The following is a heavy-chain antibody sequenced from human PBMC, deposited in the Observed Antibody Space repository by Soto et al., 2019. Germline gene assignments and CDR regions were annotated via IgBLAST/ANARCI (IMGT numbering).Heavy chain of an antibody. CDR1: GFTFSSYA. D-gene: IGHD6-13*01. CDR3: AKERVPVYSSSWYNWFDP. Sequence: GGSLRLSCAASGFTFSSYAMSWVRQAPGKGLEWVSAISGSGGSAYYADSVKGRFAISRDNSKNTLYLQMNSLRAEDTAVYYCAKERVPVYSSSWYNWFDPWGQGTLVTVSS. CDR2: ISGSGGSA. J-gene: IGHJ5*02. V-gene: IGHV3-23*01.